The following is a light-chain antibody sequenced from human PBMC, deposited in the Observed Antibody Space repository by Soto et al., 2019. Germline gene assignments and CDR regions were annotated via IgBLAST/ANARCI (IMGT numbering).Light chain of an antibody. Sequence: DIQMTQSPSSLSASVGDRVTITCRASQSIVTYLNWYLQKPGKAPKLLIYAASNLQSGVPSRFSGSGSGTEFTLTISSLQPDDSATYYCQQYNSYSRTFGQGTKVDIK. V-gene: IGKV1-5*01. CDR3: QQYNSYSRT. CDR2: AAS. CDR1: QSIVTY. J-gene: IGKJ1*01.